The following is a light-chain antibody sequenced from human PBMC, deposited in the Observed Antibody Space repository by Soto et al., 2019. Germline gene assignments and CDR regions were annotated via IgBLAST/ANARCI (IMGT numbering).Light chain of an antibody. CDR1: QTVIHNH. CDR3: QQHGTSPIT. CDR2: GAS. Sequence: EIVLTQSPDTLSLSPGERATRACRASQTVIHNHLAWHQQKPGQTPRLLVYGASSRATGIPDRFSGSGSGTDFTLTISRLEPEDFAVYYCQQHGTSPITFGQGTRLEI. J-gene: IGKJ5*01. V-gene: IGKV3-20*01.